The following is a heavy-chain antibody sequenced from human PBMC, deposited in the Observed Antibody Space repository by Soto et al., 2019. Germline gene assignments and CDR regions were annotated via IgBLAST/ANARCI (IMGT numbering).Heavy chain of an antibody. CDR3: ARGWDITMIVVVRPQYFDY. Sequence: ASVKVSCKASGYTFTSYYMHWVRQAPGQGLEWMGIINPSGGSTSYAQKFQRRVTMTRDTSTSTVYMELSSLRSEDPAVYYCARGWDITMIVVVRPQYFDYGGQGTLVTVSP. V-gene: IGHV1-46*01. CDR1: GYTFTSYY. J-gene: IGHJ4*02. CDR2: INPSGGST. D-gene: IGHD3-22*01.